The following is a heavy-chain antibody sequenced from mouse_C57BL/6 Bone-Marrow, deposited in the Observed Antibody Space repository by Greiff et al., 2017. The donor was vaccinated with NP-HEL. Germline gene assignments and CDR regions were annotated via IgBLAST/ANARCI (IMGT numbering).Heavy chain of an antibody. CDR1: GFSFNTYA. D-gene: IGHD2-4*01. Sequence: EVKVEESGGGLVQPKGSLKLSCAASGFSFNTYAMNWVRQAPGKGLEWVARIRSKSNNYATYYADSVKDRFTISRDDSESMLYLQMNNLKTEDTAMYYCVRGLRRRSYAMDYWGQGTSVTVSS. J-gene: IGHJ4*01. CDR2: IRSKSNNYAT. CDR3: VRGLRRRSYAMDY. V-gene: IGHV10-1*01.